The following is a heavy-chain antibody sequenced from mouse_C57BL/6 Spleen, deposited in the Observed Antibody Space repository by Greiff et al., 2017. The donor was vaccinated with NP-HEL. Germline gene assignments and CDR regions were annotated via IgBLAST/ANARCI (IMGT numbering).Heavy chain of an antibody. CDR2: ISSGSSTI. J-gene: IGHJ2*01. CDR3: ARDDYDYYFDY. V-gene: IGHV5-17*01. Sequence: EVKLMESGGGLVKPGGSLKLSCAASGFTFSDYGMHWVRQAPEKGLEWVAYISSGSSTIYYADTVKGRFTISRDNAKNTLFLQMTRLRSEDTAMYYCARDDYDYYFDYWGQGTTLTVSS. D-gene: IGHD2-4*01. CDR1: GFTFSDYG.